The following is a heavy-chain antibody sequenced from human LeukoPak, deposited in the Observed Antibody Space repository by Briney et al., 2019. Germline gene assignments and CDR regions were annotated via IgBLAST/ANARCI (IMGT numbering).Heavy chain of an antibody. D-gene: IGHD2-8*01. V-gene: IGHV4-61*01. J-gene: IGHJ3*02. CDR2: IYYSGST. CDR1: GGSFSSGTYY. Sequence: SETLSLTCTVSGGSFSSGTYYWSWIRQPPGKGLEWIGYIYYSGSTNYNPSLKSRVTVSVDTSKNQCSLKLSSVTTADTAVYYCTRSTNLEAFDIWGQGTMVTVSS. CDR3: TRSTNLEAFDI.